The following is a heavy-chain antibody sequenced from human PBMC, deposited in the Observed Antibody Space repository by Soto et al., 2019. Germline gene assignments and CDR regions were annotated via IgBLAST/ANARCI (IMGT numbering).Heavy chain of an antibody. CDR2: ISYDGSNK. Sequence: QVQLVESGGGVVQPGRSLRLSCAASGFTFSSYAMHWVRQAPGKGLEWVAVISYDGSNKYYADSVKGRFTISRDNSKNTLYLQMKSLRAEDTAVYYCARGPIIVVVPAAMAAWFDPWGQGTLVTVSS. V-gene: IGHV3-30-3*01. CDR1: GFTFSSYA. J-gene: IGHJ5*02. CDR3: ARGPIIVVVPAAMAAWFDP. D-gene: IGHD2-2*01.